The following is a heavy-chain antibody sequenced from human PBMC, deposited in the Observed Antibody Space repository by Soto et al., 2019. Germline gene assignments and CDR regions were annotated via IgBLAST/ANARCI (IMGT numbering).Heavy chain of an antibody. Sequence: QVQLVQSGAEVKKPGASVKVSCKASGYTFTSYGISWVRQAPGQGLEWMGWISAYNGNTNYAQKLQGRVTMTTDTSTSTAYMELRSLRSDDTAVYYCARDRDEDYDLWIGSTFLNNFDYWGQGTLVTVSS. CDR3: ARDRDEDYDLWIGSTFLNNFDY. J-gene: IGHJ4*02. D-gene: IGHD3-3*01. CDR1: GYTFTSYG. V-gene: IGHV1-18*01. CDR2: ISAYNGNT.